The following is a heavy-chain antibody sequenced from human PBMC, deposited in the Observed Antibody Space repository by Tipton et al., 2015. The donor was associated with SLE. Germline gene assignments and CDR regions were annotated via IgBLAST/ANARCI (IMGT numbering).Heavy chain of an antibody. CDR1: EFTFSTHW. D-gene: IGHD6-19*01. CDR2: IKQDGSEK. V-gene: IGHV3-7*01. CDR3: VRGSRYSSGHDSFDV. Sequence: SLRLSCAASEFTFSTHWMSWVRQAPGKGLEWVANIKQDGSEKYYVDSVKGRFTISRDNAKNSLDLQMNTLRAEDTAVYYCVRGSRYSSGHDSFDVWGQGTMVTVSS. J-gene: IGHJ3*01.